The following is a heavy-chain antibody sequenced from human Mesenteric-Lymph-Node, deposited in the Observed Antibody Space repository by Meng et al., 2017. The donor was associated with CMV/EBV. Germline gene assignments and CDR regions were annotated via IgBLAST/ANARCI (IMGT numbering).Heavy chain of an antibody. CDR3: ARRVAATYNWFDP. D-gene: IGHD2-15*01. V-gene: IGHV4-34*01. CDR1: GGSFIGYY. J-gene: IGHJ5*02. Sequence: SETLSPTCAVYGGSFIGYYWSWIRQPPGKGLEWIGEINHSGSTNYNPSLKSRVTISVDTPKNQFSLKLSSVTAADTAVYYCARRVAATYNWFDPWGQGTLVTVSS. CDR2: INHSGST.